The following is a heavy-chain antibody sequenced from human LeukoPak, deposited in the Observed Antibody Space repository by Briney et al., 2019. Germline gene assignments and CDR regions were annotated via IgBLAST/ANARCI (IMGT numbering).Heavy chain of an antibody. CDR1: GGSISSSSYY. CDR3: ARHAPPPYYYDSSGYPSGGAFDI. V-gene: IGHV4-39*01. D-gene: IGHD3-22*01. CDR2: IYYSGST. Sequence: SETLSLNCTVSGGSISSSSYYWGWIRQPPGKGLEWIGSIYYSGSTYYNPSLKSLVTISVDTSKNQFSLKRSSVTDADTAVYYCARHAPPPYYYDSSGYPSGGAFDIWGQGTMVTVSS. J-gene: IGHJ3*02.